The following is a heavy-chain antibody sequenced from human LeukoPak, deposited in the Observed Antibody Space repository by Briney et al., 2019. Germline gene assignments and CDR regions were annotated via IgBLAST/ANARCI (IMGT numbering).Heavy chain of an antibody. CDR1: GFTFNNYA. J-gene: IGHJ4*02. Sequence: GGSLRLSCAASGFTFNNYALAWVRQTPEKGLECVSAISGDGVSPYYVDSVRGRFTISRDNSKDTLYLQMISLRAEDTAVYYCARGSQWANGVTDFWGQGTLVTVSS. D-gene: IGHD6-19*01. V-gene: IGHV3-23*01. CDR3: ARGSQWANGVTDF. CDR2: ISGDGVSP.